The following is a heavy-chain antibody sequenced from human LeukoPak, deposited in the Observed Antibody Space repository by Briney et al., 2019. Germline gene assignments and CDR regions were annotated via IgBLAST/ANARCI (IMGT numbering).Heavy chain of an antibody. CDR2: IKEDGSEK. V-gene: IGHV3-7*01. J-gene: IGHJ6*03. Sequence: PGGSLRLSCAASEFTFSKYWMSWVRQAPGKGLQWLAHIKEDGSEKYYVDSVKGRFIISRDNAKNSLYLEMNSLRGEDTAVYYCATLLSMDLWSTGTTVTVSS. D-gene: IGHD2-21*01. CDR1: EFTFSKYW. CDR3: ATLLSMDL.